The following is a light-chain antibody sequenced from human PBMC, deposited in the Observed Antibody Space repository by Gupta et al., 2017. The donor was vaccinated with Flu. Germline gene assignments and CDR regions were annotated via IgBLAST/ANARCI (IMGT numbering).Light chain of an antibody. Sequence: PSSLSASTGDRVTITCRASQDISNYLAWYQQKPGKAPKLLIYAASTLQSEVPSRFSGSGSGTEFTLTISWLQSEDFATYSCQQYDNYPLTFGHGTKVDIK. CDR1: QDISNY. J-gene: IGKJ3*01. CDR3: QQYDNYPLT. V-gene: IGKV1-8*01. CDR2: AAS.